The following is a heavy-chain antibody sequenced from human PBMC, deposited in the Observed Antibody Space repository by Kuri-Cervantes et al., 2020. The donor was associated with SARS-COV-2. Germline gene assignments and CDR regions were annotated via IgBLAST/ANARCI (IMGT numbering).Heavy chain of an antibody. V-gene: IGHV4-61*02. CDR3: ARDISKGGGLRHNN. CDR1: GGSISSGSYY. CDR2: FYTSGST. J-gene: IGHJ4*02. D-gene: IGHD4-17*01. Sequence: LSCTVSGGSISSGSYYWSWIRQPAGKGLEWIGRFYTSGSTFYTPSLKSRVTISIDTTKNQFSLKLTSVTAVDTAVYYCARDISKGGGLRHNNWGQGTLVTVSS.